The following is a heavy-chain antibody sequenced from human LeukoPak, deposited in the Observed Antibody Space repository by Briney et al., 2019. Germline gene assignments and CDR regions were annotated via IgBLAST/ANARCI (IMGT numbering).Heavy chain of an antibody. CDR3: ARPASSGWPYDAFDI. J-gene: IGHJ3*02. Sequence: GGSLRLSCAASGFTFSSYWMSWVRQAPGKGLEWVANIKQDGSEKYYVDSVKGRFTISRDNAKNSLYLQMNSLRAEDTAVYYCARPASSGWPYDAFDIWGQGTMAPSLQ. D-gene: IGHD6-19*01. V-gene: IGHV3-7*01. CDR2: IKQDGSEK. CDR1: GFTFSSYW.